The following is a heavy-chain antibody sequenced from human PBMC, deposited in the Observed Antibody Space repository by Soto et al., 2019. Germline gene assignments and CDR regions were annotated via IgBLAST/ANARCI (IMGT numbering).Heavy chain of an antibody. CDR2: IYYSWTT. D-gene: IGHD3-22*01. CDR3: AREEYYYDSSGFFDY. Sequence: SETLSLTCTVSGGSVSSGSFYWSWIRQPPGKGLEWIGYIYYSWTTNYNPSLQSRVTISVDTSKNQFSLKLSSVTAADTAVYYCAREEYYYDSSGFFDYWGQGTLVTVSS. J-gene: IGHJ4*02. V-gene: IGHV4-61*01. CDR1: GGSVSSGSFY.